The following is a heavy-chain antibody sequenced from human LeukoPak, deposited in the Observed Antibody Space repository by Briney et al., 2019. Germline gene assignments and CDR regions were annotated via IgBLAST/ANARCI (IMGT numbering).Heavy chain of an antibody. CDR1: GGSFSGYY. CDR3: ARGTLYSSNYFDY. V-gene: IGHV4-34*01. J-gene: IGHJ4*02. CDR2: INHSGST. D-gene: IGHD6-13*01. Sequence: SETLSLTCAVYGGSFSGYYWSWIRQPPGKGLEWIGEINHSGSTNYNPSLKSRVTISVDTSKNQFSLKLSSVTAADTAVYYCARGTLYSSNYFDYWGQGTLVTVSS.